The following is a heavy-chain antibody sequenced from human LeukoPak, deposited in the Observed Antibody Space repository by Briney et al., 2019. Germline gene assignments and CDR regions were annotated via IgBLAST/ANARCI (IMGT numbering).Heavy chain of an antibody. V-gene: IGHV3-30*19. D-gene: IGHD6-19*01. CDR2: ISYDGSNK. J-gene: IGHJ6*02. CDR1: GFTFSSYG. CDR3: ARDRARSSSGFRRDYYYYGMDV. Sequence: GGSLRLSCAASGFTFSSYGMHWVRQAPGKGLEWVAVISYDGSNKYYADSVKGRFTISRDNSKNTLYLQMNSLRAEDTAVYYCARDRARSSSGFRRDYYYYGMDVWGQGTTVTVSS.